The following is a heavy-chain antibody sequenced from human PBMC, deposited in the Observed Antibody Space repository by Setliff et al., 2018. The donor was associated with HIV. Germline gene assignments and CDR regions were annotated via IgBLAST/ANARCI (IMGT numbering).Heavy chain of an antibody. Sequence: GESLKISCKGSGYSFTTSWIGWVRQMPGKGLEWMGIIYPGDSDTSISPSFQGQVTISADKSISTAYLQWSSLKASDTAMYYCARGVGGYYPYYYYGMDVWGQGTTVTVSS. J-gene: IGHJ6*02. CDR2: IYPGDSDT. D-gene: IGHD3-3*01. V-gene: IGHV5-51*01. CDR1: GYSFTTSW. CDR3: ARGVGGYYPYYYYGMDV.